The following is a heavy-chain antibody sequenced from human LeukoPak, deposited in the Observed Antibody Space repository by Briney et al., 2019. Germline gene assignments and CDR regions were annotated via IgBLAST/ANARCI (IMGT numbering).Heavy chain of an antibody. D-gene: IGHD4-11*01. CDR2: INPNSGGT. CDR3: ARSLRGSSYSNYVGYMDV. J-gene: IGHJ6*03. Sequence: GASVKVSCKASGYTFTSYGITWVRQAPGQGLEWMGWINPNSGGTNYAQKFQGRVTMTRDTSISTAYMELSRLRSDDTAVYYCARSLRGSSYSNYVGYMDVWGKGTTVTVSS. V-gene: IGHV1-2*02. CDR1: GYTFTSYG.